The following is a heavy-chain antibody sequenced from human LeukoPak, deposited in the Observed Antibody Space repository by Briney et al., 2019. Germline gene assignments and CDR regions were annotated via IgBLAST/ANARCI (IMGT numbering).Heavy chain of an antibody. CDR1: GGSISSGSYY. CDR3: ARDRIYDSSLGTYYYYYYMDV. Sequence: SETPSLTCTVSGGSISSGSYYWSWIQQPAGKGLEWIGRIYTSGSTNYNPSLKSRVTISVDTSKNQFSLKLSSVTAADTALYYCARDRIYDSSLGTYYYYYYMDVWGKGTTVTVSS. J-gene: IGHJ6*03. CDR2: IYTSGST. V-gene: IGHV4-61*02. D-gene: IGHD3-22*01.